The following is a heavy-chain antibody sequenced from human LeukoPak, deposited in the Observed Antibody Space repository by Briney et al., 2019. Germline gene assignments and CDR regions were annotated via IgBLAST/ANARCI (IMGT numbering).Heavy chain of an antibody. CDR1: GGSISSYY. D-gene: IGHD2-15*01. CDR3: ARDLTAHCSGGSCYPAYYYYGMDV. J-gene: IGHJ6*02. Sequence: SETLSLTCTVSGGSISSYYWSWIRQPPGKGLEWVGCIYYSGSTIYNPSLKSRVTISVDTSKNQFSLKLSSVTAADTAVYYCARDLTAHCSGGSCYPAYYYYGMDVWGQGTTVTVSS. CDR2: IYYSGST. V-gene: IGHV4-59*01.